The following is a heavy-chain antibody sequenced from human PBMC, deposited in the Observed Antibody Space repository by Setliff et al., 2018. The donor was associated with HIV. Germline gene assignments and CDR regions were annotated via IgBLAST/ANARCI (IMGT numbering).Heavy chain of an antibody. CDR1: GDSITNDDYY. D-gene: IGHD5-12*01. Sequence: PSETLSLTCTVSGDSITNDDYYWGWIRQPPGKGLEWIGSVSQSGSTYYNPSLKSRVTISVDTSKNQVSLKLSSVTAADTAVYYCAFSKQMATMAFDYWGQGALVTVSS. V-gene: IGHV4-39*07. CDR2: VSQSGST. CDR3: AFSKQMATMAFDY. J-gene: IGHJ4*02.